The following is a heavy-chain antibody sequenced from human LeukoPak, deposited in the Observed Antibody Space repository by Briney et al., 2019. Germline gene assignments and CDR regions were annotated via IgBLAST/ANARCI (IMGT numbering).Heavy chain of an antibody. V-gene: IGHV3-21*01. J-gene: IGHJ4*02. Sequence: GGSLRLSCAASGFTFSTYNMNWVRQAPGKGLEWVSSITSSSSYIYYADSVKGRFTISRDNAKNSLYLQMNSLRAEDTAVYYCARGDPIYDFWSGGDYWGQGSPVTVSS. CDR2: ITSSSSYI. CDR3: ARGDPIYDFWSGGDY. D-gene: IGHD3-3*01. CDR1: GFTFSTYN.